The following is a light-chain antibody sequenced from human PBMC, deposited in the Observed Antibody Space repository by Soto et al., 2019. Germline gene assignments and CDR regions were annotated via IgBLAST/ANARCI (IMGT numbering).Light chain of an antibody. CDR1: SSDVGGYNY. V-gene: IGLV2-14*01. J-gene: IGLJ3*02. CDR2: DVS. Sequence: QSALTQPASVSGSPGQSITISCTGTSSDVGGYNYVSWYQRHPGKAPKLMIYDVSNRPSGVSNRFSGSKSGNTASLNISGLQAEDEADYYCSSYTSLSCGVFGGGTKLTVL. CDR3: SSYTSLSCGV.